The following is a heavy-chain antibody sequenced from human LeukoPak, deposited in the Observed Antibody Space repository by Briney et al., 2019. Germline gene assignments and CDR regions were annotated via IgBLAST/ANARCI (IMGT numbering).Heavy chain of an antibody. D-gene: IGHD4-17*01. V-gene: IGHV1-2*02. Sequence: GASVKVTCKASGYTFTGYYMHWVRQAPGQGLEWMGWINPNSGGTNYAQKFQGRVTMTRDTSISTAYMELSRLRSDDTAVYYCARVYDDYGTTYYMDVWGKGTTVTVSS. J-gene: IGHJ6*03. CDR1: GYTFTGYY. CDR3: ARVYDDYGTTYYMDV. CDR2: INPNSGGT.